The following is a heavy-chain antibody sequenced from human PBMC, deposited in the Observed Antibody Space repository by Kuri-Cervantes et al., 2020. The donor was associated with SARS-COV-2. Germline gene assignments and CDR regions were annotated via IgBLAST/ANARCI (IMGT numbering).Heavy chain of an antibody. CDR2: IYHSGST. CDR3: ARGAKLGYCSGGSCSLFDY. Sequence: SETLSLTCAVSGYSISSGYYWGWIRQPPGKGLEWIGSIYHSGSTYYNPSLKSRVTISVDTSKNQFSLKLSSVTAADTAVYYCARGAKLGYCSGGSCSLFDYWGQGILVTVSS. V-gene: IGHV4-38-2*01. D-gene: IGHD2-15*01. J-gene: IGHJ4*02. CDR1: GYSISSGYY.